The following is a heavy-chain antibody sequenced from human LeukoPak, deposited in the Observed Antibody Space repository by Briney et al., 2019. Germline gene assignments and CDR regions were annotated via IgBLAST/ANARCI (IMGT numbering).Heavy chain of an antibody. D-gene: IGHD3-3*01. V-gene: IGHV4-31*03. CDR1: GGSISSGGYY. J-gene: IGHJ4*02. Sequence: PSQTLSLTCTVSGGSISSGGYYWSWIRQHPGKGLEWIGYIYYSGSTYYNPSLKSRVTISVDTSKNQFSLKLSSVTAADTAVYYCARGARDFWSGYYGYWGQGTLVTVSS. CDR3: ARGARDFWSGYYGY. CDR2: IYYSGST.